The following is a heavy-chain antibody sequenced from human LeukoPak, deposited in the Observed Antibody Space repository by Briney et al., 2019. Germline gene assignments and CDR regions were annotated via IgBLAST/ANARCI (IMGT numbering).Heavy chain of an antibody. V-gene: IGHV1-24*01. CDR1: GYTLTELS. CDR2: FDPEDGET. CDR3: ATPKEYYYDSSGYSDLAFDI. J-gene: IGHJ3*02. Sequence: ASVKVSCKVSGYTLTELSMHWVRQAPGKGLEWMGGFDPEDGETIYAQKFQGRVTMTEDTSTDTAYMELSSLRSEDTAVYYCATPKEYYYDSSGYSDLAFDIWGQGTMVTVSS. D-gene: IGHD3-22*01.